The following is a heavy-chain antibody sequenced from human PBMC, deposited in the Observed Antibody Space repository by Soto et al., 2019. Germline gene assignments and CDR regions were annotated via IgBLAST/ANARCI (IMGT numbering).Heavy chain of an antibody. CDR1: GFTFSSYW. CDR3: ARASGWYEFYDY. V-gene: IGHV3-74*01. J-gene: IGHJ4*02. Sequence: GGSLRLSCAASGFTFSSYWMHWVRQAPGKGLVWVSRINSDGSSTSYADSVKGRFTISRDNAKNTLYLQMNSLRAEDTAVYYCARASGWYEFYDYWGQGTLVTVSS. D-gene: IGHD6-19*01. CDR2: INSDGSST.